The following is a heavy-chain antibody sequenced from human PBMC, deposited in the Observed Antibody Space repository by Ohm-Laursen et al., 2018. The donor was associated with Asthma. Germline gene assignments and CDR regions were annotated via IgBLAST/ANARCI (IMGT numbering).Heavy chain of an antibody. CDR3: ASGAVAVAGTTGLDY. J-gene: IGHJ4*02. CDR2: ISSSGSTI. D-gene: IGHD6-19*01. V-gene: IGHV3-11*04. Sequence: SLRLSCSASGFTFSDYYMSWIRQAPGKGLEWVSYISSSGSTIYYADSVKGRFTISRDNAKNSLYLQMNSLRAEDTAVFYCASGAVAVAGTTGLDYWGQGTLVTVSS. CDR1: GFTFSDYY.